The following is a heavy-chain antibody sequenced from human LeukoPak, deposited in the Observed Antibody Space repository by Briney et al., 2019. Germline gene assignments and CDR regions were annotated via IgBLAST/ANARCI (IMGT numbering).Heavy chain of an antibody. V-gene: IGHV3-11*01. CDR3: ATYRQVLLPFES. Sequence: GGSLRLSCAASGFTFSDYYMTWIRQTPGKGLEWIAYMSNGGATIFYAESVRGRFTISRDNAKNSLYLQMNSLRAEDTAIYYCATYRQVLLPFESWGQGTLVTVSS. CDR1: GFTFSDYY. D-gene: IGHD2-8*02. CDR2: MSNGGATI. J-gene: IGHJ4*02.